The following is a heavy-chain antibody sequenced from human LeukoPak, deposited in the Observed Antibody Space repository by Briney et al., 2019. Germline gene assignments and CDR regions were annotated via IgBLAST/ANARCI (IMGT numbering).Heavy chain of an antibody. CDR1: GFTFSSYS. J-gene: IGHJ4*02. Sequence: PGGSLRLSCAASGFTFSSYSMNWVRQAPGKGLEWVSYISSSSSTIYYADSVKGRFTISRDNAKNSLYLQMSSLRAEDTAVYYCARAGRYYYDSSGYYFDYWGQGTLVTVSS. V-gene: IGHV3-48*01. CDR3: ARAGRYYYDSSGYYFDY. D-gene: IGHD3-22*01. CDR2: ISSSSSTI.